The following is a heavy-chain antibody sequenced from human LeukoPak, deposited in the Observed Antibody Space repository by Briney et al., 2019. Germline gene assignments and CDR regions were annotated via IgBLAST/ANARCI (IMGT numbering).Heavy chain of an antibody. D-gene: IGHD2-8*01. CDR3: TCDLDRSDGL. J-gene: IGHJ3*01. CDR1: GFTLSSYA. CDR2: LSNGRT. V-gene: IGHV3-23*01. Sequence: QPGGSLRLSCVASGFTLSSYAMTWVRQAPGKGLEWVSALSNGRTYYVDSVKGRFTVSKDDSKNTMYLQMNSLRAEDTAVYYCTCDLDRSDGLWGQGTMVTVSS.